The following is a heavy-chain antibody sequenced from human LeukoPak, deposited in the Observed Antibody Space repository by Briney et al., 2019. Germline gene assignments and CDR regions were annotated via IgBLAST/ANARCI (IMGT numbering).Heavy chain of an antibody. CDR2: INWSGEST. CDR1: GLTAADYG. Sequence: PGGSVTLSCAASGLTAADYGMSWVRQAPGKGLEWVSGINWSGESTGYADSVKGRFTISRDNAENALYLQMNSLTAEDTARYYCARDLSSSWYSLAYWGRGTLVTVSS. J-gene: IGHJ4*02. CDR3: ARDLSSSWYSLAY. V-gene: IGHV3-20*04. D-gene: IGHD6-13*01.